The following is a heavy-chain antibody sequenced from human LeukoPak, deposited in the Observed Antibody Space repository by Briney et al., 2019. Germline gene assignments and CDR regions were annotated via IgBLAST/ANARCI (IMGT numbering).Heavy chain of an antibody. CDR3: AREVNYYDSSGPISYMDV. CDR1: GYTFAGYY. J-gene: IGHJ6*03. Sequence: GASVKVSCKASGYTFAGYYIHWVRQAPGQGLEWMGWINPDSGGTNYAQKFQGRVTITTDESTSTAYMGLSSLRSEDTAVYYCAREVNYYDSSGPISYMDVWGKGTTVTVSS. CDR2: INPDSGGT. V-gene: IGHV1-2*02. D-gene: IGHD3-22*01.